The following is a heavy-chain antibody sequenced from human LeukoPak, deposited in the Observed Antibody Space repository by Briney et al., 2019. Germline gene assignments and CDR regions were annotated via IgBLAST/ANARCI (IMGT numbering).Heavy chain of an antibody. D-gene: IGHD6-19*01. CDR1: GYTFTSYG. CDR3: ARKDPRYSSGWPFDY. V-gene: IGHV1-18*01. Sequence: ASAKVSCKTSGYTFTSYGISWVRQAPGQGLEWMGWISAYNGNTNYAQKLQGRVTMTTDTSTSTAYMELRSLRSDDTAVYYCARKDPRYSSGWPFDYWGQGTLVTVSS. CDR2: ISAYNGNT. J-gene: IGHJ4*02.